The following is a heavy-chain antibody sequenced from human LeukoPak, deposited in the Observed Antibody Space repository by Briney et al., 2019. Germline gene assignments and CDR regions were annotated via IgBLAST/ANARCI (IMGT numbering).Heavy chain of an antibody. D-gene: IGHD1-7*01. CDR1: GYTFTSYD. Sequence: ASVKVSCKASGYTFTSYDINWVRQATGQGLEWMGWMNPNSGNTGYAQKFQGRVTMTRNTSISTAYMELSSLRSEDTAVYYCARSGGITGTTKNWFDPWGQGTLVTVSS. V-gene: IGHV1-8*01. CDR3: ARSGGITGTTKNWFDP. J-gene: IGHJ5*02. CDR2: MNPNSGNT.